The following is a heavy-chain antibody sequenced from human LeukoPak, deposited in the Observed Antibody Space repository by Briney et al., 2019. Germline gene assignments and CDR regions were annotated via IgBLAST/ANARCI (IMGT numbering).Heavy chain of an antibody. V-gene: IGHV4-59*01. CDR2: IYHSGST. D-gene: IGHD6-19*01. Sequence: PSETLSLTCTVSGDSISTYYWSWIRQSPGKGLEWIGYIYHSGSTKYNPSLKSRVTISVDTSKKQFSLKLSSVTAADTAVYYCAKERGVAVAVIDYWGQGTLVTVSS. J-gene: IGHJ4*02. CDR1: GDSISTYY. CDR3: AKERGVAVAVIDY.